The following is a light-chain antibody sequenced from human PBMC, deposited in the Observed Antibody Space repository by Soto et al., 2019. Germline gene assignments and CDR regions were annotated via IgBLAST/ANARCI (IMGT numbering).Light chain of an antibody. Sequence: QSVLTQPPSVSGAPGQRVTISCTGSSSNIGAGYDVHWYQQLPGTAPKLLIYGNNNRPSGVPDRFSGSKSGTSASLAITGLQAEDEADDYCQSYDSSLSGYWVFGGGTKVTVL. J-gene: IGLJ3*02. CDR3: QSYDSSLSGYWV. CDR2: GNN. V-gene: IGLV1-40*01. CDR1: SSNIGAGYD.